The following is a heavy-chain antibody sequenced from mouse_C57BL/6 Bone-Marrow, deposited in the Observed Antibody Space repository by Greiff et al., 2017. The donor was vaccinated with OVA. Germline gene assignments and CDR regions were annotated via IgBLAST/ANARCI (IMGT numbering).Heavy chain of an antibody. CDR1: GYAFSSSW. CDR2: IYPGDGDT. V-gene: IGHV1-82*01. D-gene: IGHD2-3*01. Sequence: VKLMESGPELVKPGASVKISCKASGYAFSSSWMNWVKQRPGKGLEWIGRIYPGDGDTNYNGKFKGKATLTADKSSSTAYMQLSSLTSEDSAVYFCARKRWLLPFDYWGQGTTLTVSS. CDR3: ARKRWLLPFDY. J-gene: IGHJ2*01.